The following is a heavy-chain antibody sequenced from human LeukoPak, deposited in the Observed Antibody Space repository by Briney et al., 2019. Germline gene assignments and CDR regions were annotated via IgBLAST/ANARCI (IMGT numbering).Heavy chain of an antibody. CDR2: ISSAGGT. V-gene: IGHV3-66*01. J-gene: IGHJ5*01. D-gene: IGHD3-10*02. CDR1: GFSVSNNY. Sequence: GGSLRLSCVTSGFSVSNNYMSWVRQAPGKGLEWVSVISSAGGTYYADSVKARFTISKDNSKNTLYLQMNSLRAEDTAVYYCAKGGHSRYVPFDPWGQGTLVTVSS. CDR3: AKGGHSRYVPFDP.